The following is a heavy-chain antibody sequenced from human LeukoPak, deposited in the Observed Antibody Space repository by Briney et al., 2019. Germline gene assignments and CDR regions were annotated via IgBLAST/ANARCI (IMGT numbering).Heavy chain of an antibody. J-gene: IGHJ4*02. V-gene: IGHV3-21*01. CDR1: GFTFRSYS. CDR2: ISSSSTYI. CDR3: ARDLSLAAPGGFDY. D-gene: IGHD6-6*01. Sequence: GGSLRLSCAASGFTFRSYSMNWVRQAPGKGLEWVSAISSSSTYIYYADSVKGRFTISRDNAENSVYLQMDSLRGDDTAVYYCARDLSLAAPGGFDYWGQGTLVTVSS.